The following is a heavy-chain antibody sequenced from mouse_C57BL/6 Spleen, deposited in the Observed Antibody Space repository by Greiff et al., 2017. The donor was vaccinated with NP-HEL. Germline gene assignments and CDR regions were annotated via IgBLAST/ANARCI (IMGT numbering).Heavy chain of an antibody. Sequence: EVKLVESGGGLVQPGGSMKLSCAASGFTFSDAWMDWVRQSPEKGLEWVAEIRNKANNHATYYAESVKGRFTISRDDSKSSVYLQMNSLRAEDTGIYYCTRCRYDYDDAMDYWGQGTSVTVSS. CDR2: IRNKANNHAT. J-gene: IGHJ4*01. CDR3: TRCRYDYDDAMDY. D-gene: IGHD2-4*01. CDR1: GFTFSDAW. V-gene: IGHV6-6*01.